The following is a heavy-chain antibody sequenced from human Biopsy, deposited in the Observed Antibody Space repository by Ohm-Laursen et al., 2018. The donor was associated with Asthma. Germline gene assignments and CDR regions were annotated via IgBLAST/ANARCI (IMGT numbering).Heavy chain of an antibody. Sequence: SETLSLTCTVSGGSISSSSYYWGWIRQPPGKGLEWIGSIYYSGSTYYNPSLKSRVTIFVATSKNQFFLKLSSVTAADMAVYYCARRITIFGVVAYSDYWGQGTLVTVSP. D-gene: IGHD3-3*01. CDR2: IYYSGST. CDR1: GGSISSSSYY. V-gene: IGHV4-39*01. J-gene: IGHJ4*02. CDR3: ARRITIFGVVAYSDY.